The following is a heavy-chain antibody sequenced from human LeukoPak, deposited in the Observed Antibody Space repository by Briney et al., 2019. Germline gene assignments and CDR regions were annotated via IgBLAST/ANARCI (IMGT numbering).Heavy chain of an antibody. CDR2: MNPNSGNT. J-gene: IGHJ6*03. CDR3: ARGPGIPDYYYYYMDV. D-gene: IGHD1-14*01. Sequence: ASVKVSCKASGYTFTSYDINWVRQATGQGPEWMGWMNPNSGNTGYAQKFQGRVTITRNTSISTAYMELSSLRSEDAAVYYCARGPGIPDYYYYYMDVWGKGTTVTVSS. CDR1: GYTFTSYD. V-gene: IGHV1-8*03.